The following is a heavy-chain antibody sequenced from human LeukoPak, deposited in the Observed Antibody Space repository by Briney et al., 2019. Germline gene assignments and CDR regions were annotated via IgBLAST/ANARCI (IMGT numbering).Heavy chain of an antibody. CDR3: AATFQETTVTNRVLDY. CDR2: INHSGSA. J-gene: IGHJ4*02. D-gene: IGHD4-17*01. CDR1: GGSFSGYY. Sequence: PSETLSLTCAVYGGSFSGYYWSWIRQPPGKGLEWIGEINHSGSANYNPSLKSRVTISVDTSKNQFSLKLSSVTAADTAVYYCAATFQETTVTNRVLDYWGQGTLVTVSS. V-gene: IGHV4-34*01.